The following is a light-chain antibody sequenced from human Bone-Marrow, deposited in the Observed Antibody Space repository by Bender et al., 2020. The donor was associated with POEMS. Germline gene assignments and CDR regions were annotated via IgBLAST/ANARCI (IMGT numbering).Light chain of an antibody. J-gene: IGLJ2*01. CDR1: NIDVGGYDY. Sequence: QSGLAQPASVPASPGQSITIPCTGTNIDVGGYDYVSWYQQHPDKAPKLIIYDVNKRPSGVPDRYSGSKSGTTASLTVSGLRAEDDADYFCSSYAGNNNLIFGDGTKLTVL. CDR3: SSYAGNNNLI. CDR2: DVN. V-gene: IGLV2-8*01.